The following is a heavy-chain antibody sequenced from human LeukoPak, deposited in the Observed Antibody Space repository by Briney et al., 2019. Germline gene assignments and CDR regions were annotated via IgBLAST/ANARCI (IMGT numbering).Heavy chain of an antibody. Sequence: PSETLSLTCAVYGGSFSGYYWSWIRQPPGKGLEWIGEINHSGSTNYNPSLKSRVTISVDTSKNQFSLKLSSVTAADTAVYYCARAGFGLAPLRGTPFDYWGQEPWSPSPQ. CDR3: ARAGFGLAPLRGTPFDY. V-gene: IGHV4-34*01. CDR1: GGSFSGYY. CDR2: INHSGST. J-gene: IGHJ4*01. D-gene: IGHD3-10*01.